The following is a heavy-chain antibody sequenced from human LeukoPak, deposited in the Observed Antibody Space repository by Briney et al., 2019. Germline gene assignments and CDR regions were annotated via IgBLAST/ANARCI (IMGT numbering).Heavy chain of an antibody. CDR1: GGSISSSSYY. Sequence: SETLSLTCIVSGGSISSSSYYWGWIRQPPGKGLEWIGSIYYSGSTYYNPSLKSRVTISVDTSKNQFSLKLSSVTAADTAVYYCARWYYDFWSGYSSAKAFDIWGQGTMVTVSS. CDR3: ARWYYDFWSGYSSAKAFDI. J-gene: IGHJ3*02. V-gene: IGHV4-39*01. D-gene: IGHD3-3*01. CDR2: IYYSGST.